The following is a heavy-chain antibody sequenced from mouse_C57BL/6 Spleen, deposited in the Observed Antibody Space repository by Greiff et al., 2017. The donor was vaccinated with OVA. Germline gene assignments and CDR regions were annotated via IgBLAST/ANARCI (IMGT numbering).Heavy chain of an antibody. J-gene: IGHJ2*01. CDR3: ARFYDGYYYDD. Sequence: VQLQQSGAELVRPGTSVKVSCKASGYAFTNYLIEWVKQRPGQGLEWIGVINTGSGGTNYNEKFKGKATLTADKSSSTAYMQLSSLTSEDSAVYFCARFYDGYYYDDWGQGTTLTVSS. CDR2: INTGSGGT. D-gene: IGHD2-3*01. V-gene: IGHV1-54*01. CDR1: GYAFTNYL.